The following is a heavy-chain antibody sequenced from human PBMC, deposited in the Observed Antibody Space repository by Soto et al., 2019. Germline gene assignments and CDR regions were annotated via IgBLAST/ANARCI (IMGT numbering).Heavy chain of an antibody. CDR3: AHIVVAGLGYYFDY. CDR1: GFSLSSTSMA. D-gene: IGHD6-19*01. Sequence: QITLKESGPTLVKPTQTLTLTCTFSGFSLSSTSMAVGWIRHPPGKALEWLALIYWDDDKRYSPFLNSRLTITDDTTKNQVVLTMSNMDPVDTARYYCAHIVVAGLGYYFDYWGQGTLVTVSS. CDR2: IYWDDDK. J-gene: IGHJ4*02. V-gene: IGHV2-5*02.